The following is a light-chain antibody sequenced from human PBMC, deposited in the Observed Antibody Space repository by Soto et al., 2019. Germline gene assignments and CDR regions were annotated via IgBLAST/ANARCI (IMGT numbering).Light chain of an antibody. CDR1: QNINRW. V-gene: IGKV1-5*01. CDR2: DAS. CDR3: KKYDGN. J-gene: IGKJ3*01. Sequence: DIQMTQSPSTLAASVGDRVTITCRASQNINRWLAWYQQKPGKAPKVLIYDASSLQSGVPSRFSGSGSGTEFTLTLTGLQPDVGSYYYKKYDGNFGPGTKVEFK.